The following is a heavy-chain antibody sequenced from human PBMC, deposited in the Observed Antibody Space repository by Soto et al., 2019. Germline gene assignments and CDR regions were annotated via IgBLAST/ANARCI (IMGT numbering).Heavy chain of an antibody. CDR2: INPNSGGT. D-gene: IGHD6-13*01. V-gene: IGHV1-2*04. CDR3: ARTVKGSSWYFAFDI. J-gene: IGHJ3*02. Sequence: ASVKGSCKASGYTFTGYYMHWVRQAPGQGLEWMGWINPNSGGTNYAQKFQGWVTMTRDTSISTAYMELSRLRSDDTAVYYCARTVKGSSWYFAFDIWGQGTMVTVSS. CDR1: GYTFTGYY.